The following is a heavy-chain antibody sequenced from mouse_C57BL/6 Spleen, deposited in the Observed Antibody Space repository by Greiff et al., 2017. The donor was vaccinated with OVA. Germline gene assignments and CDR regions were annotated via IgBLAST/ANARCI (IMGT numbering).Heavy chain of an antibody. CDR2: ISYDGSN. J-gene: IGHJ4*01. Sequence: EVKLKESGPGLVKPSQSLSLTCSVTGYSITSGYYWNWIRQFPGNKLEWMGYISYDGSNNYNPSLKNRISITRDTSKNQFFLKLNSVTTEDTATYYCARDGGYAMDYWGQGTSVTVSS. CDR1: GYSITSGYY. V-gene: IGHV3-6*01. CDR3: ARDGGYAMDY.